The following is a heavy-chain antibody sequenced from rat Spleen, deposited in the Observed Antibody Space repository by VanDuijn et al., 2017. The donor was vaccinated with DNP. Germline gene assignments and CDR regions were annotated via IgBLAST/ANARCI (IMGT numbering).Heavy chain of an antibody. V-gene: IGHV1-43*01. J-gene: IGHJ1*01. D-gene: IGHD1-4*01. Sequence: QIQLQQSGAELAKPGSSVKISCKASGYTFTNSYMGWIKQTTGQGLDYIGYINTGSGATNYNEKFKGKATLTADKSSSTAFMHLSSLTPDDSAVYYCARRRLPYWYFDFWGPGTMVTVSS. CDR2: INTGSGAT. CDR1: GYTFTNSY. CDR3: ARRRLPYWYFDF.